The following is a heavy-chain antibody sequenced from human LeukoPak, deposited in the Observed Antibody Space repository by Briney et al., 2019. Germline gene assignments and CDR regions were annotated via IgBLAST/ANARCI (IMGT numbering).Heavy chain of an antibody. J-gene: IGHJ4*02. V-gene: IGHV4-59*01. D-gene: IGHD5-24*01. Sequence: SETLSLTCTVSGGSISSYYWSWIRQPPGKGLEWIGYIYYSGTTSHNPSLKSRVTMSVDTSKNQFSLKLSSVTAADTAVYYCVRGRDGYSSWGQGSLVTVSS. CDR3: VRGRDGYSS. CDR1: GGSISSYY. CDR2: IYYSGTT.